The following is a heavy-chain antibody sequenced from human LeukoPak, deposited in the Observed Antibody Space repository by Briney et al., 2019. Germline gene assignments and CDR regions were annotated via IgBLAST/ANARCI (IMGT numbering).Heavy chain of an antibody. D-gene: IGHD4-17*01. Sequence: SETLSLTCTVSGGSISSYYWSWIRQPPGKGLVWIGYIYYSGSTYYNPSLKSRVTISVDTSKNQFSLKLSSVTAADTAVYYCARRTTVTMGATTHFDYWGQGTLVTVSS. CDR2: IYYSGST. CDR3: ARRTTVTMGATTHFDY. CDR1: GGSISSYY. J-gene: IGHJ4*02. V-gene: IGHV4-59*06.